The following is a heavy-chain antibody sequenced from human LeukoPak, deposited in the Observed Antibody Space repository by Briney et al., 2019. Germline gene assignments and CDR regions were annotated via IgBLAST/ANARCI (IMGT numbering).Heavy chain of an antibody. CDR1: GGTFSSYA. V-gene: IGHV1-69*05. CDR3: ARWGSSSSPFDY. CDR2: IIPIFGTA. J-gene: IGHJ4*02. Sequence: SVKVSCKASGGTFSSYAISWVRQAPGQGLEWMGGIIPIFGTANYAQKFQGRVTITTDESTSTAYMELSSLRSEDTAVYYCARWGSSSSPFDYWGQGTLVTVSS. D-gene: IGHD6-6*01.